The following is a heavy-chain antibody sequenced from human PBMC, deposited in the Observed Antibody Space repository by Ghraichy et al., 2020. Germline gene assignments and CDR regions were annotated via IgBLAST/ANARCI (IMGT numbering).Heavy chain of an antibody. CDR1: GYTFTSYG. CDR3: ARVTKLSSPAHNYYYYYGMDV. J-gene: IGHJ6*02. CDR2: ISAYNGNT. D-gene: IGHD2-2*01. V-gene: IGHV1-18*01. Sequence: ASVKVSCKASGYTFTSYGISWVRQAPGQGLEWMGWISAYNGNTNYAQKLQGRVTMTTDTSTSTAYMELRSLRSDDTAVYYCARVTKLSSPAHNYYYYYGMDVWGQGTTVTVSS.